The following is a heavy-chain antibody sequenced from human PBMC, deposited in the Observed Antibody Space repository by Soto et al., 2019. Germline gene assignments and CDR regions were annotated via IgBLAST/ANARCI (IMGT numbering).Heavy chain of an antibody. D-gene: IGHD3-10*01. CDR1: GFNFRMYE. CDR3: ARYGTSGDW. CDR2: ISSSGLTT. Sequence: GWYLRLSCQDSGFNFRMYEVHWVRKAPVKVLEWVSYISSSGLTTYYADFAEVRFTISRDNAKDSLYLHLNSLRVGDTAVYYCARYGTSGDWWGLGTQVTVSS. V-gene: IGHV3-48*03. J-gene: IGHJ5*01.